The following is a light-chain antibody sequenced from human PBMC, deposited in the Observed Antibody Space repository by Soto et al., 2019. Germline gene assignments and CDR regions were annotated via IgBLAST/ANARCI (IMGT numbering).Light chain of an antibody. CDR3: QQYNSYEWT. CDR1: QSISSW. CDR2: EAS. Sequence: DIQVTQSPSTLSASVGDRVTSTCRARQSISSWLGWYQQIVGRAPRLLIYEASSLESGVPSRFSGIGSGTEFSLTISILQPDDFATYYCQQYNSYEWTVGQGTKVDI. J-gene: IGKJ1*01. V-gene: IGKV1-5*03.